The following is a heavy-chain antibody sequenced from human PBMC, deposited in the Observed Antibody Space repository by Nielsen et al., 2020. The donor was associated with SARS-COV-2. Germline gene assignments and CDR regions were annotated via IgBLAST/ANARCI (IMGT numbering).Heavy chain of an antibody. CDR1: GFTFSSYG. J-gene: IGHJ4*02. D-gene: IGHD6-6*01. V-gene: IGHV3-33*01. CDR2: IWYDGSNK. CDR3: ARSALSIAARPYYFDY. Sequence: GGSLRLSCAASGFTFSSYGMHWVRQAPGKGLEWVAVIWYDGSNKYYADSVKGRFTISRDNSKNTLYLQMNSLRAEDTAVYYCARSALSIAARPYYFDYWGQGTLVTVSS.